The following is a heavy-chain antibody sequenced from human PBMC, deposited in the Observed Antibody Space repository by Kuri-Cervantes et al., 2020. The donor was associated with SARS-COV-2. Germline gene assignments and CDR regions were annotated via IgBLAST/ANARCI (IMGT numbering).Heavy chain of an antibody. V-gene: IGHV3-30*02. D-gene: IGHD6-13*01. CDR3: ARGVRSWYPIGIDV. Sequence: LSLTCAASGFTFTSYGMHWVRQAPGKGLEWVAFIRYAGSNKYYADSVKGRFTITRDNSKNTLYLQMNGLRAEDTAVYYCARGVRSWYPIGIDVWGQGTTVTVSS. J-gene: IGHJ6*02. CDR1: GFTFTSYG. CDR2: IRYAGSNK.